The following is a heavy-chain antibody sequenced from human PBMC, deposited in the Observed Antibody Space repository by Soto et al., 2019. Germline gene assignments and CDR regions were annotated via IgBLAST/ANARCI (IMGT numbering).Heavy chain of an antibody. D-gene: IGHD6-19*01. Sequence: GGSLRLSCAASGFTFSSYTMSWVRQAPGKGLEWVSAISGSGGSTYYADSVKGRFTISRDNSKNTLYLQMNSLRAEDTAVYYCAKVLAVATKYFDYWGQGTLVTVSS. V-gene: IGHV3-23*01. CDR1: GFTFSSYT. CDR3: AKVLAVATKYFDY. CDR2: ISGSGGST. J-gene: IGHJ4*02.